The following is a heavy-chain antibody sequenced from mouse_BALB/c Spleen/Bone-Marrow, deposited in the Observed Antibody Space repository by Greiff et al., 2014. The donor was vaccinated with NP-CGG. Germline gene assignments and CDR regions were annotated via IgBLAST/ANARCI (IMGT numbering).Heavy chain of an antibody. V-gene: IGHV1S81*02. CDR3: ARINGYDY. CDR1: GYTFTSYW. Sequence: QVQLQQSGAELVKPGASVKLSCKASGYTFTSYWMHWVKQRPGQGLEWIGEIDPSTSRTDYNKKFKSQATLTVDKSSSTAYMHLSSLTSEDSAVYYCARINGYDYWGQGTTLTVSS. CDR2: IDPSTSRT. D-gene: IGHD2-2*01. J-gene: IGHJ2*01.